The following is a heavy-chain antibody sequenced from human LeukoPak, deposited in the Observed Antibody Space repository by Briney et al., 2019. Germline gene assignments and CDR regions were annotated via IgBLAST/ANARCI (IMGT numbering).Heavy chain of an antibody. V-gene: IGHV1-69*04. CDR2: IIPILGIA. J-gene: IGHJ4*02. D-gene: IGHD3-22*01. CDR3: ARGDDSSNDY. Sequence: SVKVSCKASGGTFSSYAISWVRQAPGQGLEWMGRIIPILGIANYAQKLQGRVTITADKSTSTAYMELSSLRSDDTAVYYCARGDDSSNDYWGQGTLVTVSS. CDR1: GGTFSSYA.